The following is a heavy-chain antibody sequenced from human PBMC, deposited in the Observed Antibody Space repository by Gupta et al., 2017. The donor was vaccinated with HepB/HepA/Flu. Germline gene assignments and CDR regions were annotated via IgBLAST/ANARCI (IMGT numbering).Heavy chain of an antibody. J-gene: IGHJ3*02. CDR3: ASAPWGGVGDAFDI. D-gene: IGHD7-27*01. CDR1: RFTFSSYW. Sequence: EVQLVESGGGLVQPGGSLRLSCAASRFTFSSYWMSWVRQAPGKGLEWVANIKQDGSEKYYVDSVKGRFTISRDNAKNSLYLQMNSLRAEDTAVYYCASAPWGGVGDAFDIWGQGTMVTVSS. V-gene: IGHV3-7*01. CDR2: IKQDGSEK.